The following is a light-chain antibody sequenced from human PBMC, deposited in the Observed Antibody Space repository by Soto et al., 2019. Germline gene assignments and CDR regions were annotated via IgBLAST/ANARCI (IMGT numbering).Light chain of an antibody. CDR3: QQYGNWPPWT. CDR1: QSVGSD. V-gene: IGKV3-15*01. Sequence: EIVIKHSPSTLSVYPGERATLSCRASQSVGSDLAWYQQKPGQTPRVLIYGASTRAIGIPARFSGGGSGTEFTLTISRVQSEDFAVYYCQQYGNWPPWTFGPGTKVDIK. J-gene: IGKJ1*01. CDR2: GAS.